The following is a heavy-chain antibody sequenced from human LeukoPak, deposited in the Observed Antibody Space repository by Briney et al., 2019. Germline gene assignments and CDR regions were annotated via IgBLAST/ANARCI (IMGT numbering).Heavy chain of an antibody. Sequence: SETLSLTCAVYGGSFSDYYWTWIRRPQGKGLEWIGEINHSGSTNCNPSLNSRVTISVDTSKNQFSLKLSSVTAADTAVYYCARSDYGDYEGQYYFDYWGQGTLVTVSS. J-gene: IGHJ4*02. CDR3: ARSDYGDYEGQYYFDY. CDR2: INHSGST. D-gene: IGHD4-17*01. CDR1: GGSFSDYY. V-gene: IGHV4-34*01.